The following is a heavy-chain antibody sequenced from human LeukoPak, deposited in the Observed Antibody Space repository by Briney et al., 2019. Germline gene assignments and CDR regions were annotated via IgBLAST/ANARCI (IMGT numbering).Heavy chain of an antibody. Sequence: GGSLRLSCAASGFTISSYAMHWVRQAPGKGLEWVAVISYDGSNKYYADSVKGRFTISRDNSKNTLYLQMNSLRAEDTAIYYCARDLRSRAYWGQGTLVTVSS. V-gene: IGHV3-30*14. D-gene: IGHD4-17*01. CDR2: ISYDGSNK. J-gene: IGHJ4*02. CDR1: GFTISSYA. CDR3: ARDLRSRAY.